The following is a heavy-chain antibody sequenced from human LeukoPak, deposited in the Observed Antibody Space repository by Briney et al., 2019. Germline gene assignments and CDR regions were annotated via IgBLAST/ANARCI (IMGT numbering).Heavy chain of an antibody. V-gene: IGHV3-7*01. J-gene: IGHJ5*02. D-gene: IGHD3-16*01. CDR2: INEDETGK. Sequence: PGGSLRLSCTGSGFSVSNFWMAWVRQAPGKGLEWVANINEDETGKYYVDSVKGRFTISRDNAKNSLFLQMNSVRFEDTAVYYCATDAFSYPNTWGQGTQVTVSS. CDR1: GFSVSNFW. CDR3: ATDAFSYPNT.